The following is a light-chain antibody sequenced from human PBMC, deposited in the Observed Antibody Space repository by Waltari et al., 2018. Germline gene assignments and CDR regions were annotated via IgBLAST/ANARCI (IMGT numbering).Light chain of an antibody. V-gene: IGLV1-40*01. CDR1: SSNIGAGYD. CDR2: GNS. CDR3: QSYDSSLSGVV. Sequence: QSVLTQPPSMSGAPGQRVTISCTGSSSNIGAGYDVQWYQQLPGTAPKLLIYGNSNRPSGVPDRFSGSKSGTSASLAITGLQAEDEADYYCQSYDSSLSGVVFGGGTKLTVL. J-gene: IGLJ2*01.